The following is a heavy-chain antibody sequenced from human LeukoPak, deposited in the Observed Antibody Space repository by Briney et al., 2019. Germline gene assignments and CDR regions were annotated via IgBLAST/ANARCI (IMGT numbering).Heavy chain of an antibody. Sequence: PGGSLRLSCAASGFTFTSYWMSWVRQAPGKGLEWVANIKEDGSVKYYVDSVKGRFTISRDNAENSLYLQINSLRAEDTAVYYCAGTLSTGYWGQGTLVTVSS. V-gene: IGHV3-7*04. CDR3: AGTLSTGY. CDR2: IKEDGSVK. J-gene: IGHJ4*02. CDR1: GFTFTSYW.